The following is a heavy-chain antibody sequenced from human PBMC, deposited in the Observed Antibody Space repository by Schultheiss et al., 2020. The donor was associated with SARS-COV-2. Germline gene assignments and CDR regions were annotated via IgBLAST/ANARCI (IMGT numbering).Heavy chain of an antibody. D-gene: IGHD3-3*01. CDR2: IYNTGST. V-gene: IGHV4-59*01. CDR3: ARESKYDFWSGYQYYYYYMDV. Sequence: SETLSLTCAVYGGSFSGYYWSWIRQPPGKGLEWIGYIYNTGSTNYNPSLKSRVTISVDTSKNQFSLKPSSVTAADTAVYYCARESKYDFWSGYQYYYYYMDVWGKGTAVTVSS. J-gene: IGHJ6*03. CDR1: GGSFSGYY.